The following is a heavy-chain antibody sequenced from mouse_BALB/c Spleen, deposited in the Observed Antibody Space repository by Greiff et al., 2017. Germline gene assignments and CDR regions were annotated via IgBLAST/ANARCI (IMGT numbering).Heavy chain of an antibody. CDR3: VRGNSYFDY. D-gene: IGHD2-1*01. J-gene: IGHJ2*01. V-gene: IGHV10-1*02. CDR2: IRSKSNNYAT. CDR1: GFTFNTYA. Sequence: GGGLVQPKGSLKLSCAASGFTFNTYAMNWVRQAPGKGLEWVARIRSKSNNYATYYADSVKDRFTISRDDSQSMLYLQMNNLKTEDTAMYYCVRGNSYFDYSGQGTTLTVSS.